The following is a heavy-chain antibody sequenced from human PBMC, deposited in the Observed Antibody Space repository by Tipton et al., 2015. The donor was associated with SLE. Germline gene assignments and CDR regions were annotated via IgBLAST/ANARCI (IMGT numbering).Heavy chain of an antibody. CDR2: INPNSGGT. J-gene: IGHJ2*01. V-gene: IGHV1-2*02. CDR1: GYTFTGYY. D-gene: IGHD2-15*01. Sequence: QSGAEVKKPGASVKVSCKASGYTFTGYYMHWVRQAPGQGLEWMGWINPNSGGTNYAQKFQGRVTITADKSTSTAYMELSSLRSDDTAVYYCAPKMGGYWYFDLWGRGTLVTVSS. CDR3: APKMGGYWYFDL.